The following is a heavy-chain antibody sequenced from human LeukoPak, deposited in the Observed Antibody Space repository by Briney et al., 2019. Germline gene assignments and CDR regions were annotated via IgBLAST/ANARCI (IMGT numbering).Heavy chain of an antibody. CDR2: FDPEDGET. Sequence: ASVKVSCKVSGYTLTELSMHWVRQAPGKGLEWMGGFDPEDGETIYAQKFQGRVTMTEDTSTDTAYMELSSLRSEDTAVYYCATARGRYYYGSGSLNWLDPWGQGTLVTVSS. CDR1: GYTLTELS. CDR3: ATARGRYYYGSGSLNWLDP. J-gene: IGHJ5*02. V-gene: IGHV1-24*01. D-gene: IGHD3-10*01.